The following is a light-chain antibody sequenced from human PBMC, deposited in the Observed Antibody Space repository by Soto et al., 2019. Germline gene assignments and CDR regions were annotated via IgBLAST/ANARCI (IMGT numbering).Light chain of an antibody. CDR3: MQALQTRT. V-gene: IGKV2-28*01. Sequence: DIVMTQSPLSLPVTPGEPASISCRSSQSLLHSNGYNYLDWYLQKPGQSPQLLIYLGSNRAXGXPDRFSGSGSGKDFTLKISRVEAEDVGVYFCMQALQTRTFGQGTKVDIK. CDR1: QSLLHSNGYNY. J-gene: IGKJ1*01. CDR2: LGS.